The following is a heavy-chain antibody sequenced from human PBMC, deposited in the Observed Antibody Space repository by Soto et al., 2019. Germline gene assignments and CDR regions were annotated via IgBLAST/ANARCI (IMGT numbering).Heavy chain of an antibody. CDR2: IDAGGLT. CDR3: VRGRESRSLFDY. D-gene: IGHD6-13*01. Sequence: EVQLVESGGDLIQPGGSLRLSCAASGFTVSSYYMTWVRQAPGKGLEWVSVIDAGGLTYYGDSVKGRFTISRDISRNTVNLQMDSLRAEDTAVYYCVRGRESRSLFDYWGQGTLVTVSS. V-gene: IGHV3-53*01. J-gene: IGHJ4*02. CDR1: GFTVSSYY.